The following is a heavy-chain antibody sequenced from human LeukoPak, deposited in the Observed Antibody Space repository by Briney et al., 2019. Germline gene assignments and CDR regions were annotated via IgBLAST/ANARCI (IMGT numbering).Heavy chain of an antibody. CDR3: ARAVTVFGGHGGDAFDI. V-gene: IGHV3-21*01. D-gene: IGHD3-3*01. CDR1: GFTFSSYS. J-gene: IGHJ3*02. CDR2: ISSSSSYI. Sequence: GGSLRLSCAASGFTFSSYSMNWVRQAPGKGLEWVSSISSSSSYIYYADSVKGRFTISRDNAKNSLYLQMNSLRAEDTAVYYCARAVTVFGGHGGDAFDIWGQGTMVTVSS.